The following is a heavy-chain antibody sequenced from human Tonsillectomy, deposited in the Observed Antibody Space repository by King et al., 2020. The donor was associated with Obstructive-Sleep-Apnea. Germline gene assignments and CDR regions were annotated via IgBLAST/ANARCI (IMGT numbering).Heavy chain of an antibody. Sequence: QLVQSGAEVTKPGGSLKISCKGSGYRFTNYWIGWVRQMPRKGLEWMGIIFPSDSDTTYSPSFQGQVTISADKSISTAYLQWSSLKASDTAMYYCSRGGDGTLDYWGQGTLVTVSS. CDR2: IFPSDSDT. V-gene: IGHV5-51*01. D-gene: IGHD1-26*01. CDR1: GYRFTNYW. CDR3: SRGGDGTLDY. J-gene: IGHJ4*02.